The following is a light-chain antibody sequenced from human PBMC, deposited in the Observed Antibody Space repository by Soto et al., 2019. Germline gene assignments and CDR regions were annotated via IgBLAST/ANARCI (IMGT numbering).Light chain of an antibody. Sequence: EIALTQSPATLSLSPGERATLSCRASQSVSSSLAWYQQKPGQAPRIVIYDASNRATGIPSRFSGSGSGTDFTLTISSLEPEDFAVYYCQARTNWPPYTFGQGTKLEIK. CDR1: QSVSSS. J-gene: IGKJ2*01. CDR2: DAS. CDR3: QARTNWPPYT. V-gene: IGKV3-11*01.